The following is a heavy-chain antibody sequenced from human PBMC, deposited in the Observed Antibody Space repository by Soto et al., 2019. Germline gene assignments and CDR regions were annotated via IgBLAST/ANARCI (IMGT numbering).Heavy chain of an antibody. J-gene: IGHJ3*01. CDR1: GANFSTYA. V-gene: IGHV1-69*12. Sequence: QVQLVQSGAEVKRPGSSVRVSCKASGANFSTYAIDWVRQAPGQGLEWMGAIIPLYPSTNYARKFQGRVTVTADQSTTTVYMQVDSPRAEAAAIYYCAGVVSGAHDACEVWGQGTLVTVSS. CDR2: IIPLYPST. CDR3: AGVVSGAHDACEV. D-gene: IGHD2-15*01.